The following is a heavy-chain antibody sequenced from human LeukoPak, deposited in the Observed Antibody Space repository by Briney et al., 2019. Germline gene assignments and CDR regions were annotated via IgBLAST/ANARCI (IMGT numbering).Heavy chain of an antibody. CDR3: AKEGYSSSWYQYYYGMDV. CDR2: ISGSGGST. Sequence: GGSLRLSCAASGFTFSSYAMSWVRQAPGEGLEWVSAISGSGGSTYYADSVKGRFTISRDNSKNTLYLQMNSLRAEDTAVYYCAKEGYSSSWYQYYYGMDVWGQGTTVTVSS. V-gene: IGHV3-23*01. CDR1: GFTFSSYA. J-gene: IGHJ6*02. D-gene: IGHD6-13*01.